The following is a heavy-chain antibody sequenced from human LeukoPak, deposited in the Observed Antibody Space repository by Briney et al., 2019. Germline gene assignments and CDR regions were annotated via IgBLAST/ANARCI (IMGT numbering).Heavy chain of an antibody. Sequence: GGSLRLSCAASGFTFSSYAMSWVRQAPGKGLEWVSAISGSGGSTYYADSVKGRFTISRDNSKNTLYLQMNSLRAEDTAVYYCARVLMPRDSSGYSYPGGFDYWGQGTLVTVSS. CDR2: ISGSGGST. D-gene: IGHD3-22*01. CDR1: GFTFSSYA. J-gene: IGHJ4*02. CDR3: ARVLMPRDSSGYSYPGGFDY. V-gene: IGHV3-23*01.